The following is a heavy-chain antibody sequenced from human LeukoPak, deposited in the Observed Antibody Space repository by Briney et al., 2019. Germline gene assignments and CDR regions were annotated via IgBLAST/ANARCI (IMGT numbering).Heavy chain of an antibody. D-gene: IGHD5-12*01. CDR3: ARGRERGYENY. V-gene: IGHV4-61*09. CDR1: GGSISSGSYY. Sequence: PSQTLSLTCTVSGGSISSGSYYWSWIRQPAGKGLEWIGHIYSTGSTNYNPSLESRLSKSVDTSKNQFSLRLSSVTAADTAVYYRARGRERGYENYWGQGTLVTVSS. CDR2: IYSTGST. J-gene: IGHJ4*02.